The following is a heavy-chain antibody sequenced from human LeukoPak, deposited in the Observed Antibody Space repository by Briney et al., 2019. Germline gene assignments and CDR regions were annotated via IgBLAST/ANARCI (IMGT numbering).Heavy chain of an antibody. J-gene: IGHJ5*02. CDR1: GYSISSGYY. Sequence: SETLSLTCTVSGYSISSGYYWGWIRQPPGKGLEWIGSIYHSGITYYNPSLKSRVTISVDTSKNQFSLKLSSVTAADTAVYYCAPTPDYGSGSYINWFDPWGQGTLVTVSS. CDR3: APTPDYGSGSYINWFDP. CDR2: IYHSGIT. V-gene: IGHV4-38-2*02. D-gene: IGHD3-10*01.